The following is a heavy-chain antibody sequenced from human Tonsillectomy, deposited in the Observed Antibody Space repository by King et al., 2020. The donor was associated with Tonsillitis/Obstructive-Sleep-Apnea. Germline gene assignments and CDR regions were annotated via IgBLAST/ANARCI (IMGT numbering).Heavy chain of an antibody. CDR1: GFTFRNYV. J-gene: IGHJ2*01. V-gene: IGHV3-23*04. Sequence: VQLVESGGGLVQPGGSLRLSCAASGFTFRNYVMNWVRQAPGKGLEWVSAISGSGGSTYYADSVKGRFTISRDNSKNTLYLQMNSLRVEDTAVYYCEKGSIAARPEWYFDLWGRGTLVTVSS. CDR3: EKGSIAARPEWYFDL. D-gene: IGHD6-6*01. CDR2: ISGSGGST.